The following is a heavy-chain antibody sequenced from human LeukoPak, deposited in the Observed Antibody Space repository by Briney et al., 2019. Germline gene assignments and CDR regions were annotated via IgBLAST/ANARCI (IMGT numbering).Heavy chain of an antibody. CDR3: ASRATVTTDRFWFDP. Sequence: PGGSLRLSCAASGFSSSDYYMSWVRQAPGKGLKWVSVIYSGGSTYYADSVKGRFTISRDNSKNTLYLQMNSLRAEDTAVYYCASRATVTTDRFWFDPWGQGTLVTVSS. CDR1: GFSSSDYY. CDR2: IYSGGST. D-gene: IGHD4-11*01. V-gene: IGHV3-53*01. J-gene: IGHJ5*02.